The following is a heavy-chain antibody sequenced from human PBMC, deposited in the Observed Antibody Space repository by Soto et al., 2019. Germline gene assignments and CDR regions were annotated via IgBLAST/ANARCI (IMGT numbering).Heavy chain of an antibody. Sequence: QVQLVESGGGVVQRGRSLKLSCAASGFPFSSYGMHWVRQAPGKGLEWVAVISYDGSDKYYADSVKGRFTISRDDSKNTLYLQMNSLRAEDTAVYYCAKTAGYDYVWGSSGLDPLGQGTLVTGSS. CDR2: ISYDGSDK. J-gene: IGHJ5*02. V-gene: IGHV3-30*18. CDR1: GFPFSSYG. D-gene: IGHD3-16*01. CDR3: AKTAGYDYVWGSSGLDP.